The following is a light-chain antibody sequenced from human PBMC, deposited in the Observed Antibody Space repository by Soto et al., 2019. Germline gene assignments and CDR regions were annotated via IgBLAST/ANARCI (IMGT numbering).Light chain of an antibody. J-gene: IGKJ2*01. CDR1: QSLSSNH. Sequence: EIVLTQSPGTLSLSPGERATLSCRASQSLSSNHLAWYQQKPGQAPRLLIYGASSRATGIPDRFSGSGSGTEFTLTISRLEPEDFTVYYCQQYGTSPRTFGPGTKLEIK. CDR3: QQYGTSPRT. V-gene: IGKV3-20*01. CDR2: GAS.